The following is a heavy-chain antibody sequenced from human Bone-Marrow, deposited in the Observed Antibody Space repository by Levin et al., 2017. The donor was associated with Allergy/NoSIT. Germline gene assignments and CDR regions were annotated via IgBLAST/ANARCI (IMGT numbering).Heavy chain of an antibody. J-gene: IGHJ3*01. CDR2: MYYTGSS. CDR1: HGSINSYF. D-gene: IGHD5-24*01. CDR3: VGMANEAFDF. Sequence: SQTLSLICNVSHGSINSYFWTWIRQPPGKGLEWIGYMYYTGSSNYNPSLKSRVSMSVDTSRNQFSLKLRSVTAADTAVYYCVGMANEAFDFWGQGTMVTVSS. V-gene: IGHV4-59*01.